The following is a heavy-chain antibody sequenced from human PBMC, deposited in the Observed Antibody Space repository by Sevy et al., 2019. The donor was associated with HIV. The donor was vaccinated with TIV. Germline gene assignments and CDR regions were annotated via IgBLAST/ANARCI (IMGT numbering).Heavy chain of an antibody. Sequence: ASVKVSCKASGYIFTDYYIHWVRQAPGQGLEWMAWINSDSGVTNYAQRFQGEVTVTRDPSLSTAYLELTNLKSNDTAIYYCARLTTQPTSDLYGFDVRGQGTTVTVSS. CDR2: INSDSGVT. D-gene: IGHD4-17*01. V-gene: IGHV1-2*02. CDR3: ARLTTQPTSDLYGFDV. J-gene: IGHJ6*02. CDR1: GYIFTDYY.